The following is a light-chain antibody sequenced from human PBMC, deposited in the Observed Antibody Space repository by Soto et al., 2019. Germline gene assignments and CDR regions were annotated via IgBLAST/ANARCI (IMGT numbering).Light chain of an antibody. V-gene: IGKV1-39*01. CDR1: QSISSY. CDR2: AAS. J-gene: IGKJ1*01. CDR3: QQSYSTRPTWT. Sequence: DIQMTQSPSSLSASVGDRVTITCRASQSISSYLNWYQQKPGKAPKLLIYAASSLQSGVPSRFSGSGSGTDFTLTISSLQPEDFATYYCQQSYSTRPTWTFGQGTKVEIK.